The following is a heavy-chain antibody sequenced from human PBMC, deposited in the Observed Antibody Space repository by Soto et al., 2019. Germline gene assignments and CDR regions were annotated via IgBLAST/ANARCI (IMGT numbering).Heavy chain of an antibody. Sequence: QVHLVQSGAEVRKPGASVKVSCKGSGYTFTSYGIAWVRQAPGQGLEWMGWISAHNDNTNYAQKVQDRVTVTRDTSTSTAYMELRNLRSDDTAVYYCARGRYGDYWGQGALVTVSS. CDR2: ISAHNDNT. CDR3: ARGRYGDY. CDR1: GYTFTSYG. J-gene: IGHJ4*02. V-gene: IGHV1-18*01. D-gene: IGHD1-1*01.